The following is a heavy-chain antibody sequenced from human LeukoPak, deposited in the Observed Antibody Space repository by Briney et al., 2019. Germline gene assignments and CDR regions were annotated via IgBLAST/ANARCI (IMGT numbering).Heavy chain of an antibody. CDR1: GDSVSSNTAA. CDR3: ARVGYSSVWTPFAMDV. Sequence: SQTLSLTCAISGDSVSSNTAACNWISQSPSRGLEWLGRTYYRSKWYNDYAVSVKSRITINPDTPKDQFSLQLNSVTPEDTAVYYCARVGYSSVWTPFAMDVWGQGTTVTVSS. CDR2: TYYRSKWYN. J-gene: IGHJ6*02. V-gene: IGHV6-1*01. D-gene: IGHD6-19*01.